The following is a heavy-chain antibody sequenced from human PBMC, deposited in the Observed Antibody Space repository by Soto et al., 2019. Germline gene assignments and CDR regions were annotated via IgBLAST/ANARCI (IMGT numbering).Heavy chain of an antibody. D-gene: IGHD2-21*02. J-gene: IGHJ4*02. V-gene: IGHV1-69*01. CDR2: IIPIFGTP. Sequence: QGQLVQSGAEVKKPGSSVKVSCNASGGSFRNFGITWVRQAPGQGLEWMGGIIPIFGTPKYAQKFQGRVIISADESTGTAYMEMTNVRPDDTAVYYCARASSGICGGDPCYRLDSSFEVWGQGTLVTVSS. CDR3: ARASSGICGGDPCYRLDSSFEV. CDR1: GGSFRNFG.